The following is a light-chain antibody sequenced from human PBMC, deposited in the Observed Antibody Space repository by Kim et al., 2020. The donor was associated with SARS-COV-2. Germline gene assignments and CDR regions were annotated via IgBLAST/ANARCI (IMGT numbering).Light chain of an antibody. CDR1: SSDVGAYSY. V-gene: IGLV2-14*04. Sequence: SITISFTGTSSDVGAYSYVSWYQQHPGKAPKLMIYDVSKRPSGVSNRFSGSKSGNTASLTISGLQAEDEADYYCNSYTSSNTFDVVFGGGTKVTVL. J-gene: IGLJ2*01. CDR2: DVS. CDR3: NSYTSSNTFDVV.